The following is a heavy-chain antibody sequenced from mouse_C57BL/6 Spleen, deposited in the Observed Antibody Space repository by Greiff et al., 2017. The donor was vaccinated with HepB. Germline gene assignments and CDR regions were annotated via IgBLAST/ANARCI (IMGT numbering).Heavy chain of an antibody. CDR2: IDPEDGDT. J-gene: IGHJ3*01. CDR1: GFNIKDYY. CDR3: TTGELLWLRRWFAD. Sequence: EVQLQQSGAELVRPGASVKLSCTASGFNIKDYYMHWVKQRPEQGLEWIGRIDPEDGDTEYAPKFQGKATMTADTSSNTADPQLSSLTSEDTAVYYCTTGELLWLRRWFADWGQGTLVTVSA. D-gene: IGHD2-2*01. V-gene: IGHV14-1*01.